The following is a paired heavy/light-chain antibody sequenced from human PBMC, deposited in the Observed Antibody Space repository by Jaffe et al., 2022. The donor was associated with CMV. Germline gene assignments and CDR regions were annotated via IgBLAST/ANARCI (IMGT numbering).Light chain of an antibody. CDR3: QQYDNLPLT. CDR2: DAS. J-gene: IGKJ4*01. Sequence: DIQMTQSPSSLSASVGDRVTITCQASQDISNYLNWYQQRPGKAPNLLISDASNLVTGVPSRFSGSGSGTLFSFTISSLQPEDIATYYCQQYDNLPLTFGGGTSVEI. CDR1: QDISNY. V-gene: IGKV1-33*01.
Heavy chain of an antibody. Sequence: EVQLLESGGGLIQPGGSLKLSCAASGFTFSSYAMSWVRQAPGKGLEWVSGISGSGGFTYYIDSVKGRFTISRDTSKNTLHLQMNSLRAEDTAVYYCAKDSILSCTNSICYDTFDSWGQGTLVTVSS. D-gene: IGHD2-8*01. V-gene: IGHV3-23*01. CDR3: AKDSILSCTNSICYDTFDS. CDR1: GFTFSSYA. CDR2: ISGSGGFT. J-gene: IGHJ4*02.